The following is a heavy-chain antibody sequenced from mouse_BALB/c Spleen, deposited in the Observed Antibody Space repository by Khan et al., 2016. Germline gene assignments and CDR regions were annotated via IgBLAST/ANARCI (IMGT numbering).Heavy chain of an antibody. CDR2: INTYSGES. Sequence: QIQLVQSGPELKKPGKTVKISCKASGYTFTNYGMNWVKQAPGKGLKWMGWINTYSGESTYADDFKGRFAFSLETSANTAYFQINHLKNEDTATYFCARDRYYYGSSRYFDVWGAGTTVTVSS. D-gene: IGHD1-1*01. CDR3: ARDRYYYGSSRYFDV. J-gene: IGHJ1*01. V-gene: IGHV9-3-1*01. CDR1: GYTFTNYG.